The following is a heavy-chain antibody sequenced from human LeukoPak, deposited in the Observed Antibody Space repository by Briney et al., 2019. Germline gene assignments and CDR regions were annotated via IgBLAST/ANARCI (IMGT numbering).Heavy chain of an antibody. CDR2: IYTSGST. Sequence: PSETLSLTCTVSGGSVSSGSYYWSWIRQPAGKGLEWIGRIYTSGSTNYNPSLKSRVTISVDTSKNQFSLKLSSVTAADTAVYYCARGGIAAGAPIDYWGQGTLVTVSS. D-gene: IGHD6-13*01. CDR3: ARGGIAAGAPIDY. J-gene: IGHJ4*02. V-gene: IGHV4-61*02. CDR1: GGSVSSGSYY.